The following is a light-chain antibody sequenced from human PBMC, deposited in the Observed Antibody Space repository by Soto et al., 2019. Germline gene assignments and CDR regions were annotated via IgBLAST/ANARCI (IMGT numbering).Light chain of an antibody. V-gene: IGKV2-24*01. J-gene: IGKJ1*01. CDR3: MQLTHFPWT. Sequence: DVVMTQTPLSSPVTLGQSASISCRSSQSLVHRDGNTYLTWFHQRPGQPPRLLLYKVSNRFSGVPDRFSGSGAGTDFTLIISRVDTEDVGVYYCMQLTHFPWTFGQGTKVEIK. CDR1: QSLVHRDGNTY. CDR2: KVS.